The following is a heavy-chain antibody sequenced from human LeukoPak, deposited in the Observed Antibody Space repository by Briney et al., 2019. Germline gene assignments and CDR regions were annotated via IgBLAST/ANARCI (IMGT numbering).Heavy chain of an antibody. CDR1: GYTFTSYD. D-gene: IGHD4-23*01. V-gene: IGHV1-8*01. CDR2: VNPNSGNT. J-gene: IGHJ4*02. Sequence: ASVKVSCKASGYTFTSYDINWVRQATGQGLEWMGWVNPNSGNTGYAQKFQGRVTMTRNTSISTAYMELSSLRSEDTAVYYCARNGGNLYYFDYWGQGTLVTVSS. CDR3: ARNGGNLYYFDY.